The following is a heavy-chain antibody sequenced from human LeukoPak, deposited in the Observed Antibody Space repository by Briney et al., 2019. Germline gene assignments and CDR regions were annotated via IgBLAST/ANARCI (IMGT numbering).Heavy chain of an antibody. CDR2: ISGSGDST. CDR3: AKGVAVTTYYFDY. J-gene: IGHJ4*02. D-gene: IGHD4-17*01. V-gene: IGHV3-23*01. Sequence: PGGSLRLSCAASGFTFSNYAMSWVRQAPGKGLEWVSAISGSGDSTYYADSVKGRFTISRDNSKNTLYLQMNSLRAEDTAVYFCAKGVAVTTYYFDYWGQGTLVTVSS. CDR1: GFTFSNYA.